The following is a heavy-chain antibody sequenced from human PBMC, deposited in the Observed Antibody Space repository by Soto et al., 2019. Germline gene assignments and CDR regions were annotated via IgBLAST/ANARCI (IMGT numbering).Heavy chain of an antibody. CDR2: IIPILGIA. J-gene: IGHJ4*02. Sequence: QVQLVQSGAEVKKPGSSVKVSCKASGGTFSSYTISWVRQAPGQGLEWMGRIIPILGIANYAQKFQGRVTITADKSTSTAYMELSSLRSEDTAVYYCARACSGGSRPTNYYFDYWGQGTLVTVSS. V-gene: IGHV1-69*02. D-gene: IGHD2-15*01. CDR3: ARACSGGSRPTNYYFDY. CDR1: GGTFSSYT.